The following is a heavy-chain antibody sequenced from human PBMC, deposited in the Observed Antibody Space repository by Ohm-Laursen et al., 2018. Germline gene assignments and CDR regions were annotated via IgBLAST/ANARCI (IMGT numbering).Heavy chain of an antibody. D-gene: IGHD3-3*01. CDR1: GFTFSDYY. J-gene: IGHJ4*02. CDR3: AREKGDFWSGLAPDS. V-gene: IGHV3-11*01. Sequence: GSLRLSCSASGFTFSDYYMSWIRQAPGKGLEWVSYISSSGSTIYYADSVKGRFTISRDNAKNSLYLQMNSLRADDTAVYYCAREKGDFWSGLAPDSWGQGTLVTVSS. CDR2: ISSSGSTI.